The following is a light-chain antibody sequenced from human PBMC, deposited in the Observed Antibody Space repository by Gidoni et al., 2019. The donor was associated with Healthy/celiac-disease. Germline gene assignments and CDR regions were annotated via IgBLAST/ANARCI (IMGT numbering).Light chain of an antibody. CDR1: QSISSW. CDR3: QQYNSYPWT. J-gene: IGKJ1*01. Sequence: DIQITQSPSTLSASVGDRVTITCRASQSISSWLAWYQQKPEKAPKLLIYKASSLESGVPSRFSGSGSGTEFTLTISSLQPDDFATYYCQQYNSYPWTFGQGTKVEIK. CDR2: KAS. V-gene: IGKV1-5*03.